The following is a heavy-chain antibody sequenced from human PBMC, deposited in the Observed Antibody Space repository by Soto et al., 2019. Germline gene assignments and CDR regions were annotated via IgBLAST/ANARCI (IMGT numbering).Heavy chain of an antibody. Sequence: EVKLVESGGGLVQPGGSLRLSCAASGFTFSSYSMNWVRQAPGKGLEWVSYISSSSSTIYYADSVKGRFTISRDNAKISLYLQMNSLRDEDTAVYYCARAYYYEYYYYGMDVWGQGTTVTVSS. J-gene: IGHJ6*02. CDR1: GFTFSSYS. CDR3: ARAYYYEYYYYGMDV. D-gene: IGHD3-22*01. V-gene: IGHV3-48*02. CDR2: ISSSSSTI.